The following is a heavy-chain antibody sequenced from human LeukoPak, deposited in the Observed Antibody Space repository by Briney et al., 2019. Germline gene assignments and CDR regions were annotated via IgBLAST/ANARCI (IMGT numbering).Heavy chain of an antibody. V-gene: IGHV4-34*01. Sequence: PSETLSLTCAVYGGSFSGYYWSWIRQPPGKGLEWIGEINHSGSTNYNPSLKSRVTISVGTSKNQFSLKLSSVTAADTAVYYCARGYCSSTSCYTQYFQHWGQGTLVTVST. CDR3: ARGYCSSTSCYTQYFQH. D-gene: IGHD2-2*02. CDR2: INHSGST. J-gene: IGHJ1*01. CDR1: GGSFSGYY.